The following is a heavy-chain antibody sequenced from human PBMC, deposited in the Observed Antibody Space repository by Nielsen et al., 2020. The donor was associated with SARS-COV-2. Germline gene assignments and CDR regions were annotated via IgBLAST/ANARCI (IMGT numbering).Heavy chain of an antibody. CDR2: IYPGDSDT. J-gene: IGHJ6*02. Sequence: GESLKISCKGSGYSFTSYWIGWVRQMPGKGLEWMGIIYPGDSDTRYSPSFQGQVTISVDKSISTAYLQWSSLKASDTAMYYCARLGYYYDSSGYYSDYYGMDVWGQGTTVTVSS. V-gene: IGHV5-51*01. CDR3: ARLGYYYDSSGYYSDYYGMDV. D-gene: IGHD3-22*01. CDR1: GYSFTSYW.